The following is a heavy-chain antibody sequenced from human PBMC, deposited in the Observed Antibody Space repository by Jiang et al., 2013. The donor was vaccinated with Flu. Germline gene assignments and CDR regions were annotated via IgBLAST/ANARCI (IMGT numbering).Heavy chain of an antibody. CDR3: AIPVGALLLVGSGLNYFDY. V-gene: IGHV7-4-1*02. CDR2: INTNTGKP. J-gene: IGHJ4*03. CDR1: GYIFTSYA. D-gene: IGHD3-10*01. Sequence: QSGSELKKPGASVKVSCKASGYIFTSYAMNWVRQAPGQGLEWMGWINTNTGKPTYAQGFTGRFVFSLDTSVSTAYLQISSLKAEDTAVYYCAIPVGALLLVGSGLNYFDYVGPGTLVTVSS.